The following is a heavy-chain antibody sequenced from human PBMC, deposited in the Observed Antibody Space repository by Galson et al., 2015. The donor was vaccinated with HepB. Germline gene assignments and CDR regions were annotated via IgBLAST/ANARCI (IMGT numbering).Heavy chain of an antibody. J-gene: IGHJ5*02. CDR2: IWYDGSNK. V-gene: IGHV3-33*01. Sequence: SLRLSCAASGFTFSSYGMHWVRQAPGKGLEWVAVIWYDGSNKYYADSVKGRFTISRDNSKNTLYLQMNSLRAEDTAVYYCARGGYGSSPGDPWGQGTLVTVSS. D-gene: IGHD6-6*01. CDR3: ARGGYGSSPGDP. CDR1: GFTFSSYG.